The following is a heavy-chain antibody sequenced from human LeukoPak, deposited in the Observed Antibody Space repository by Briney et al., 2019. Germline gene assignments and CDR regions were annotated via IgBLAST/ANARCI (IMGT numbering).Heavy chain of an antibody. V-gene: IGHV4-59*01. CDR3: ARFSEYYHSSVHYLDY. Sequence: SETLSLTCTVSGGSINGYYWSWIRQSPGKGLESLGYIYYTGSTNYNPSLKSRVTMSVDTSRNQFFLRLSSVTAADTAVYYCARFSEYYHSSVHYLDYWGQGTLVSVSS. CDR1: GGSINGYY. D-gene: IGHD3-22*01. J-gene: IGHJ4*02. CDR2: IYYTGST.